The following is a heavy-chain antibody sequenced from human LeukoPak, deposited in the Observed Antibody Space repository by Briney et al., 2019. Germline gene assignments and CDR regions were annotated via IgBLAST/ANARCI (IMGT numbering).Heavy chain of an antibody. CDR3: ARLEVGASYYYYYGMDV. J-gene: IGHJ6*02. Sequence: RASVKVSCKASGYTFTSYGISWVRQAPGQGLEWMGWISAYNGNTNYAQKLQGRVTMTTDTSTSTAYMELRSLRSDDTAVYYCARLEVGASYYYYYGMDVWGQGTTVTVSS. D-gene: IGHD1-26*01. CDR2: ISAYNGNT. V-gene: IGHV1-18*01. CDR1: GYTFTSYG.